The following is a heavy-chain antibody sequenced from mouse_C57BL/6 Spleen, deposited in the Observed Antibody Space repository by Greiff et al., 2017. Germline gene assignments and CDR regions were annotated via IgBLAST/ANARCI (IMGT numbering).Heavy chain of an antibody. Sequence: EVQLQQSGPELVKPGASVKIPCKASGYTFTDYNMDWVKQSHGKSLEWIGDIYPNNGGTIYNQKFKGKATLTVDKSSSTAYMELRSLTSEDTAVYYCARSRGWLLPDYWGQGTTLTVAS. CDR1: GYTFTDYN. V-gene: IGHV1-18*01. CDR3: ARSRGWLLPDY. CDR2: IYPNNGGT. D-gene: IGHD2-3*01. J-gene: IGHJ2*01.